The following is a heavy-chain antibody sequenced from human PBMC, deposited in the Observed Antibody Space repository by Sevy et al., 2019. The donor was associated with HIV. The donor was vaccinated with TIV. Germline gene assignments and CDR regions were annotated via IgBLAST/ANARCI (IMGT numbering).Heavy chain of an antibody. J-gene: IGHJ4*02. CDR2: ISGINNGT. CDR3: AKRWGSGY. CDR1: GHTFSNDA. Sequence: GGSLRLSCAVSGHTFSNDAMSWVRQAPGKGLEWVSTISGINNGTYYADSVKGRFTISRDNSENTLYLHMNSLRAEDTAVYYCAKRWGSGYWGQGTLVTVSS. V-gene: IGHV3-23*01. D-gene: IGHD3-10*01.